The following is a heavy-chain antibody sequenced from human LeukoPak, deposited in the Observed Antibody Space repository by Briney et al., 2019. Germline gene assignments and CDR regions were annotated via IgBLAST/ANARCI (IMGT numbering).Heavy chain of an antibody. CDR1: GFTFSSYE. CDR3: ARGTSTHYYDSSGF. D-gene: IGHD3-22*01. V-gene: IGHV3-48*03. J-gene: IGHJ4*02. CDR2: ISSSGSTI. Sequence: GGSLRLSCAASGFTFSSYEMNWVRQAPGKGLEWVSYISSSGSTISYADSVKGRFTISRDNAKNSLYLQMNSLRAEDTDVYYCARGTSTHYYDSSGFWGKGTLVTVSS.